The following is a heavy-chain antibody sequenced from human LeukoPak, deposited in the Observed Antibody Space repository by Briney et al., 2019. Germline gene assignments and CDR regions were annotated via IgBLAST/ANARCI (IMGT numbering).Heavy chain of an antibody. V-gene: IGHV5-51*01. CDR3: ARALHSSGWYGSYYGMDV. Sequence: GASLKTSCKGSGYSFTSYWIGWVRQMPGKGLEWMGIIYPGGSDTRYSPSFQGQVTISADKSISTAYLQWSSLKASDTAMYYCARALHSSGWYGSYYGMDVWGQGTTVTVSS. CDR2: IYPGGSDT. J-gene: IGHJ6*02. CDR1: GYSFTSYW. D-gene: IGHD6-19*01.